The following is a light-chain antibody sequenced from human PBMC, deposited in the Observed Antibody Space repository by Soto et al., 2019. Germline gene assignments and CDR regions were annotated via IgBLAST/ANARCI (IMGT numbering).Light chain of an antibody. Sequence: QSVLTQPPSASGTPGQRVTISCSGSSSNIGSNTVNWYQHLPGTAPKLLIYSNNQRPSGVPDRFSGSKSGTSASLAISGLQSEDEADYYCAAWDDSLNGPGVVFGGWTKLTVL. CDR3: AAWDDSLNGPGVV. V-gene: IGLV1-44*01. CDR1: SSNIGSNT. J-gene: IGLJ2*01. CDR2: SNN.